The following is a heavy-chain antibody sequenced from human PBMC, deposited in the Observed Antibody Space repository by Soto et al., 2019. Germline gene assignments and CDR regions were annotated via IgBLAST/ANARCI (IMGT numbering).Heavy chain of an antibody. D-gene: IGHD5-18*01. Sequence: QVQLQESGPGLVKPSQTLSLTCTVSGGSISSGDYYWSWIRQPPGKGLEWIGYIYYSGSTYYNPSLKSRVTISVDTSKNPFSLKLSSVTAADTAVYYCARVGDTAMAPYYYYYGMDVWGQGTTVTVSS. J-gene: IGHJ6*02. V-gene: IGHV4-30-4*01. CDR3: ARVGDTAMAPYYYYYGMDV. CDR2: IYYSGST. CDR1: GGSISSGDYY.